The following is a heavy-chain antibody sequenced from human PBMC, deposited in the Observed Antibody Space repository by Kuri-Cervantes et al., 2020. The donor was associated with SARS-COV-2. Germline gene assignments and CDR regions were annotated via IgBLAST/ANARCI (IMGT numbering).Heavy chain of an antibody. CDR2: INHTGSA. V-gene: IGHV4-34*01. J-gene: IGHJ4*02. CDR1: GGSFSDYY. D-gene: IGHD5-24*01. Sequence: GSLRLSCAVYGGSFSDYYWTWIRQPPGKGLEWIGEINHTGSANYNPSLKSRVTISVDTSKNQFSLKLSSVTAADTAVYYCARGDNTIWEFDYWGQGTLVTVSS. CDR3: ARGDNTIWEFDY.